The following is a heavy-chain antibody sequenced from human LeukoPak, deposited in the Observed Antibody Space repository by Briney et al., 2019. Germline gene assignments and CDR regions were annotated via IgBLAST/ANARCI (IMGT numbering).Heavy chain of an antibody. CDR3: ARVDSAAGDPFDY. J-gene: IGHJ4*02. Sequence: ASVKVSCKASGYTFTGYYMHWVRQAPGQGLEWMGWINPNSGGTKSAQKFQGRVTMTRDTSISTAYTELSRLRSDDTAMYYCARVDSAAGDPFDYWGQGTLVTVSS. V-gene: IGHV1-2*02. CDR2: INPNSGGT. CDR1: GYTFTGYY. D-gene: IGHD3-22*01.